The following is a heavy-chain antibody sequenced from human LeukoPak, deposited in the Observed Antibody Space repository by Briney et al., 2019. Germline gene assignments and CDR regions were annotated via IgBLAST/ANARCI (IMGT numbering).Heavy chain of an antibody. CDR3: AKGGSYRSQPYFDY. V-gene: IGHV3-23*01. D-gene: IGHD3-16*02. CDR1: EFTFRTYA. CDR2: ISDSGGYT. Sequence: PGGSLRLSCAASEFTFRTYAMSWVRQAPGKGLEWVSSISDSGGYTFYADSVKGRFTISRDNPKNTVYLQMNSLRAEDTAVYYCAKGGSYRSQPYFDYWGQGTPVTVSS. J-gene: IGHJ4*02.